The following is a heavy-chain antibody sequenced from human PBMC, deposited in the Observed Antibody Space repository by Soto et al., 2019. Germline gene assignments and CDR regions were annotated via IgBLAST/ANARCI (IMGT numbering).Heavy chain of an antibody. CDR1: GFTVSSNY. V-gene: IGHV3-66*01. Sequence: GGSLRLSCAASGFTVSSNYMSWVRQAPGKGLEWVSVIYSGGSTYYADSVKGRFTISRDNSKNTLYLQMNSLRAEDTAVYYCARTGHIVVVSSIGDYYGMDVWGQRTTLTVSS. CDR3: ARTGHIVVVSSIGDYYGMDV. D-gene: IGHD2-21*02. CDR2: IYSGGST. J-gene: IGHJ6*02.